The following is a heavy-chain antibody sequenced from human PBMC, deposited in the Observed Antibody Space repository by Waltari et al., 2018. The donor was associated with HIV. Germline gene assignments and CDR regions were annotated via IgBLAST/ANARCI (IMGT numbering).Heavy chain of an antibody. D-gene: IGHD3-3*01. CDR1: GYNFASFD. CDR3: VTSRPGAVFGDF. Sequence: QAQLVQSGAEVRKPGASVKVSCKASGYNFASFDINWVRRATGKGLEWMGWMSINSGNAGYGQRFKGRLTLTRDTSIDMAYMELNSLTPQDTAVYYCVTSRPGAVFGDFWGQGTPVTVSS. J-gene: IGHJ4*02. V-gene: IGHV1-8*01. CDR2: MSINSGNA.